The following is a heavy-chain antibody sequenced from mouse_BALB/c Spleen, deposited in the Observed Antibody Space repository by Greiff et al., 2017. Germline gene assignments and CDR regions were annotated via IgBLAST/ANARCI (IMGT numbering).Heavy chain of an antibody. CDR3: ARVIYDYLYAMDY. CDR1: GFSLTSYG. V-gene: IGHV2-9*02. CDR2: IWAGGST. Sequence: VKVVESGPGLVAPSQSLSITCTVSGFSLTSYGVHWVRQPPGKGLEWLGVIWAGGSTNYNSALMSRLSISKDNSKSQVFLKMNSLQTDDTAMYYCARVIYDYLYAMDYWGQGTSVTVSS. J-gene: IGHJ4*01. D-gene: IGHD2-4*01.